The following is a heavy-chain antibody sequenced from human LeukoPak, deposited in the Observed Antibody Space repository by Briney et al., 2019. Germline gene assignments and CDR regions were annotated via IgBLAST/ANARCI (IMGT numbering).Heavy chain of an antibody. Sequence: SVEVSCKACGGTFRSYAISWVRQAPGQGLEWMGRTIPIFGTANYAQKLQGRVTITTDESTSTAYMELSSLRSEDTAVYYCARVRVGSSWYYNWFDPWGQGTLVTVSS. D-gene: IGHD6-13*01. J-gene: IGHJ5*02. CDR1: GGTFRSYA. CDR3: ARVRVGSSWYYNWFDP. V-gene: IGHV1-69*05. CDR2: TIPIFGTA.